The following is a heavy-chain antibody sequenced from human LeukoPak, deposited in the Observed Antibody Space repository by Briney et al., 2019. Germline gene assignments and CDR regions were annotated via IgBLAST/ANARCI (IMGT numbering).Heavy chain of an antibody. CDR1: GLTFSSAW. CDR3: TTVGVYYYDH. V-gene: IGHV3-15*01. D-gene: IGHD3-10*01. J-gene: IGHJ5*02. CDR2: IRSKAYGGTT. Sequence: PGGSLRLSCAASGLTFSSAWMTWVRLAPGRGLEWVGRIRSKAYGGTTDYAELVKGRFIISRDDSENTVYLQMNSLKTDDTGDYYCTTVGVYYYDHWGQGTRVTVSS.